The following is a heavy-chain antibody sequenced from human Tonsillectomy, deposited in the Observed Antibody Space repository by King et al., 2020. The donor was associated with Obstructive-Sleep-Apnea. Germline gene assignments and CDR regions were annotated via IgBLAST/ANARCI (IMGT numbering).Heavy chain of an antibody. CDR1: GGSISSSNW. J-gene: IGHJ4*02. Sequence: MQLQESGPGLVKPSGTMSLTCAVSGGSISSSNWWTWVRQPPGKGLEWIGEIYQSGSTQYNPALKSRVTISIDKSKNQFSLKLSSVTAADTAVYCCGRGGLDISGVFWFFDYWGQGTLVTVSS. CDR2: IYQSGST. V-gene: IGHV4-4*01. CDR3: GRGGLDISGVFWFFDY. D-gene: IGHD3-3*01.